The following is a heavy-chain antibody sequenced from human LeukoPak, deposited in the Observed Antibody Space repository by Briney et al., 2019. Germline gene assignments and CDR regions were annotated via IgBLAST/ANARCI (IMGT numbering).Heavy chain of an antibody. CDR1: GYSFTSYW. CDR2: IDPSDSYT. Sequence: GESLKISCKGSGYSFTSYWISWVRQMPGKGLEWMGRIDPSDSYTNYSPSFQGHATISADKSISTAYLQWSSLKASDTAMYYCARVYYDILAGYSHFDYWGQGTLVTVSS. D-gene: IGHD3-9*01. V-gene: IGHV5-10-1*01. J-gene: IGHJ4*02. CDR3: ARVYYDILAGYSHFDY.